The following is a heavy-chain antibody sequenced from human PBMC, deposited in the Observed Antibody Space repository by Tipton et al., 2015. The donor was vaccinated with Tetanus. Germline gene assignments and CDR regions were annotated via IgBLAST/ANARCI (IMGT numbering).Heavy chain of an antibody. CDR3: ARYGKGYCSGGDCYSDAFEI. CDR1: GDSISSYY. V-gene: IGHV4-59*01. D-gene: IGHD2-15*01. Sequence: TLSLTCTVSGDSISSYYWSWIRQPPGRGLEWIGHIYYTGNTRYGPSLKSRVTISVDPSKNQFSLKLSSVTAADTAVYYCARYGKGYCSGGDCYSDAFEIWGQGTMVTVSS. CDR2: IYYTGNT. J-gene: IGHJ3*02.